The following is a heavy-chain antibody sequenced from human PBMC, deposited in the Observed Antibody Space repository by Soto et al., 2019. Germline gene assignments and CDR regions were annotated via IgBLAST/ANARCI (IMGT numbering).Heavy chain of an antibody. J-gene: IGHJ4*02. CDR3: AKREWDY. CDR1: GYTFTNSD. D-gene: IGHD3-3*01. CDR2: MNPNSGNT. Sequence: QVQLVQSGAEVKKPGASVKVSCKASGYTFTNSDINWVRQATGQGLEWMGWMNPNSGNTGYAQKFQGRVTMTRSNSITTAYMELSSLRSEDTAIYYCAKREWDYWGQGTLVTVSS. V-gene: IGHV1-8*02.